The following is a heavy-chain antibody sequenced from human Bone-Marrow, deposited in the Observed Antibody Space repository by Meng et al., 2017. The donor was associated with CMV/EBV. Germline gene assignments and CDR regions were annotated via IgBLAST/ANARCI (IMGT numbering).Heavy chain of an antibody. CDR2: VQYDGSTE. CDR1: GFAFRNYA. V-gene: IGHV3-30*02. J-gene: IGHJ6*02. Sequence: GESLKISCAASGFAFRNYAMYWFRQAPGKGLEWVAYVQYDGSTEKYVDSVKGRFTISRDSSKNTLFLHMSSLRLEDTAIYFCAKDDYGVDVWGQGTTVTVSS. CDR3: AKDDYGVDV.